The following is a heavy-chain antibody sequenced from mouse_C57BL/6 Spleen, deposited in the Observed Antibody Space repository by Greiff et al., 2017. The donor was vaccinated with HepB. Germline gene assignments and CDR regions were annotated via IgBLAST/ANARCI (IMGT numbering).Heavy chain of an antibody. V-gene: IGHV1-74*01. CDR1: GYTFTDYY. D-gene: IGHD2-4*01. CDR2: IHPSDSDT. Sequence: QVQLQPSGPELVKPGASVKISCKASGYTFTDYYMNWVTQRPGQGLDLIGRIHPSDSDTNYNQKFKGKATLTVDKSSSTAYMQLSSLTSEDSAVYYCAIYYDYDLDYWGQGTTLTVSS. J-gene: IGHJ2*01. CDR3: AIYYDYDLDY.